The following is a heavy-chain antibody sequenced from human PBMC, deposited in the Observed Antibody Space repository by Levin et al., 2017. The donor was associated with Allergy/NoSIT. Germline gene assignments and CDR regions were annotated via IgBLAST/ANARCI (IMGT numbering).Heavy chain of an antibody. CDR1: GFTFSSYG. J-gene: IGHJ4*02. CDR2: ISYDGSNK. CDR3: AKDIGHCSGGSCYGFDY. Sequence: PGGSLRLSCAASGFTFSSYGMHWVRQAPGKGLEWVAVISYDGSNKYYADSVKGRFTISRDNSKNTLYLQMNSLRAEDTAVYYCAKDIGHCSGGSCYGFDYWGQGTLVTVSS. D-gene: IGHD2-15*01. V-gene: IGHV3-30*18.